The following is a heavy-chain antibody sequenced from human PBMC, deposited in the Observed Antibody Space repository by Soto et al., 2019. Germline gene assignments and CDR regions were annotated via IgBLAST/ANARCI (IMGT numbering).Heavy chain of an antibody. CDR1: GYTFTSYG. CDR2: ISAYNGNT. D-gene: IGHD6-19*01. CDR3: ARSVAGPLPYFDY. Sequence: QVQLVQSGAEVKKPGASVKVSCKASGYTFTSYGISWVRQAPGQGLEWMGWISAYNGNTNYAQKLQGRVTMTTDTATITAYLELRCLRSDDTAVYYCARSVAGPLPYFDYWVQGTLVTVSS. V-gene: IGHV1-18*01. J-gene: IGHJ4*02.